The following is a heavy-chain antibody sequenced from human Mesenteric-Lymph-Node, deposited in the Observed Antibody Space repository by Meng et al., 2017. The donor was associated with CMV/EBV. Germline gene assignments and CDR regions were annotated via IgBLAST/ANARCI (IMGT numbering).Heavy chain of an antibody. CDR1: GGSISSNNW. V-gene: IGHV4-4*01. CDR3: ACSDGY. CDR2: IYHSGST. J-gene: IGHJ4*02. D-gene: IGHD3-10*02. Sequence: SCAISGGSISSNNWWSWVRQPPGKGLEWIGEIYHSGSTNYNPSLKGPVTMSVDKSKNQFSLKLSSVTAADTAVYCCACSDGYWGQGTLVTVSS.